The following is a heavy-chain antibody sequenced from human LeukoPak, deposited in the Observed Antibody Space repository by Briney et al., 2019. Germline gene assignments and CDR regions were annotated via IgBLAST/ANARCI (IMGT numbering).Heavy chain of an antibody. CDR2: SYYSGST. CDR3: ASVRRGFGESSKYYAYYYMGV. D-gene: IGHD3-10*01. J-gene: IGHJ6*03. Sequence: PSETLSLTCTVSGGSISSSSYYWGWIRQPPGKGLEWIGSSYYSGSTYYNPSLKSRVTISLNTSKNQFSLELISVTAADTAVYYCASVRRGFGESSKYYAYYYMGVWGKGTTVTISS. CDR1: GGSISSSSYY. V-gene: IGHV4-39*01.